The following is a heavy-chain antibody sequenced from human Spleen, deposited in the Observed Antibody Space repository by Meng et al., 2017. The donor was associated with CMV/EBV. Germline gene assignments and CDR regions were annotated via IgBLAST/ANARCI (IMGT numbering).Heavy chain of an antibody. V-gene: IGHV4-4*02. CDR3: AREGGQYSGSSYYGMDV. CDR1: GVSISRNFW. D-gene: IGHD1-26*01. CDR2: ISHSGST. Sequence: SETLSLTCAVSGVSISRNFWWSWVRQTPGKGLEWIGEISHSGSTKYNPSLKSPITISVDTSKNQFSLKLSSVTAADTAVYYCAREGGQYSGSSYYGMDVWGQGTTVTVSS. J-gene: IGHJ6*02.